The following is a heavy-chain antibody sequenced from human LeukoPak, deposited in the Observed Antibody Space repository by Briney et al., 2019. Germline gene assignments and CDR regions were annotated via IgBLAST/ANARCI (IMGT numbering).Heavy chain of an antibody. Sequence: PSETLSLTCTVSDGSIRSGSYYWGWVRQPPGKGLEWIGNIYYSGTTYYNPSLKSRVTISVDTSKNQFSLKLRSVTAADTAVYYCARVLGYCSSTSCYLFDYWGQGTLVTVSS. J-gene: IGHJ4*02. V-gene: IGHV4-39*07. CDR1: DGSIRSGSYY. CDR2: IYYSGTT. D-gene: IGHD2-2*01. CDR3: ARVLGYCSSTSCYLFDY.